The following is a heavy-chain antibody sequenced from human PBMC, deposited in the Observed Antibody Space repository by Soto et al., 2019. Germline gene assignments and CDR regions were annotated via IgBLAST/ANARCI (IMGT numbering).Heavy chain of an antibody. J-gene: IGHJ4*02. V-gene: IGHV1-18*01. CDR3: ARDPPPVDY. Sequence: QVQLVQSGAEVKKPGASVKVSCKASGYTFSSYFISWVRQAPGQGLEWMGWISAYNGNTNYAQNPQGRVTRTTDPSTRTAYRGLRGLRSDDTAVYYCARDPPPVDYWGQGTLFTVSS. CDR2: ISAYNGNT. CDR1: GYTFSSYF.